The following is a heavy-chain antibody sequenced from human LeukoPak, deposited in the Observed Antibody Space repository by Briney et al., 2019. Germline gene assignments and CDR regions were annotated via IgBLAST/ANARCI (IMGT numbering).Heavy chain of an antibody. CDR1: GYSFTSYW. CDR3: ARLNGGDMRFDY. Sequence: SLXISGQGAGYSFTSYWIGWGRPVPGKGLGSMGIIYPRDSPPIYRPSFQGQVTISADKSISTAYLQWSSLKASDTAMYYCARLNGGDMRFDYWGQGTLVTVSS. CDR2: IYPRDSPP. J-gene: IGHJ4*02. V-gene: IGHV5-51*01. D-gene: IGHD2-21*02.